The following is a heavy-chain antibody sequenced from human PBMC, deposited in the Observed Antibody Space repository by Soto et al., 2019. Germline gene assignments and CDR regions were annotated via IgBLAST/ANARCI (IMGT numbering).Heavy chain of an antibody. CDR2: INAGNGNT. Sequence: ASVKVSCKASGYTFTSYAMHWVRQAPGQRFEWMGWINAGNGNTKYSQKFQGRVTITRDTSASTAYMELSSLRSEDTAVYYCARADSASPGYYYYGMDVWGQGTTVTVSS. CDR3: ARADSASPGYYYYGMDV. V-gene: IGHV1-3*01. D-gene: IGHD3-3*01. CDR1: GYTFTSYA. J-gene: IGHJ6*02.